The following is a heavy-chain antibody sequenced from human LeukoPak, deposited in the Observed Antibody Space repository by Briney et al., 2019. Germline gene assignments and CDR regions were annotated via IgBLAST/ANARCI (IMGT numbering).Heavy chain of an antibody. CDR2: ISGSGGST. D-gene: IGHD2-15*01. Sequence: GGSLRLSCAASGFTFSSYAMSWVRQAPGKGLEWVSAISGSGGSTYYADSVKGRFTISRDNSKNMLCLQMNSLRAEDTAVYYCAKGGDCSGGSCWGQGTLVTVSS. CDR1: GFTFSSYA. CDR3: AKGGDCSGGSC. J-gene: IGHJ4*02. V-gene: IGHV3-23*01.